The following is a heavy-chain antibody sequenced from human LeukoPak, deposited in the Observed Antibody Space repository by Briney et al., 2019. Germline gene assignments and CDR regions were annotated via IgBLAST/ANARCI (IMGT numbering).Heavy chain of an antibody. CDR2: IYYSGST. CDR1: GGSISSYY. Sequence: PSETLSLTCTVSGGSISSYYWSWIRQPPGKGLEWIGYIYYSGSTNYNPSLKSRVTISVDTSKNQFSLKLSSVTAADTAVYYCASGRAVAWGAYFDYWGQGTLVTVSS. V-gene: IGHV4-59*01. CDR3: ASGRAVAWGAYFDY. J-gene: IGHJ4*02. D-gene: IGHD6-19*01.